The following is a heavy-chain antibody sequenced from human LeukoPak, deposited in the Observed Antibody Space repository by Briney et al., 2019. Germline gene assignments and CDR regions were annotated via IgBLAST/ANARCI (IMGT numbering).Heavy chain of an antibody. CDR2: IKEDSSDK. D-gene: IGHD3-3*01. CDR3: ARESGRFRFDS. Sequence: AGGSPRLSCAASGFTFNKYWMNWVRQSPGKGLEWVANIKEDSSDKNYVDSMKGRFTISRDNAKNSLYLQMNSLRVEDTAVYYCARESGRFRFDSWGQGTLVTVSS. CDR1: GFTFNKYW. V-gene: IGHV3-7*01. J-gene: IGHJ5*01.